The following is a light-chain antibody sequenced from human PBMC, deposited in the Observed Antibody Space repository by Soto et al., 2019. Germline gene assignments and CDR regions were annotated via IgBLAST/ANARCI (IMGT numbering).Light chain of an antibody. CDR3: SSYAGSNKMV. CDR2: EVN. J-gene: IGLJ2*01. V-gene: IGLV2-8*01. CDR1: CRDVGGYVY. Sequence: QSALTQPPSASGSPGESVTMSCTGTCRDVGGYVYVSWFQQHPGKAPKLIIFEVNKRPSGVPDRFSGSRSGNTASLTVSGLQIEDEADYYCSSYAGSNKMVFGGGTKLTVL.